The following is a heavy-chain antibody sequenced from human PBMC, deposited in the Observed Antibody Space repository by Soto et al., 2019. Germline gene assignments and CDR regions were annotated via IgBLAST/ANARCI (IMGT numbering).Heavy chain of an antibody. V-gene: IGHV3-15*01. CDR2: IKSKIYGGTT. J-gene: IGHJ5*02. CDR3: TRVRGDFWSGYYPNWFDP. Sequence: WGSLXLSCAASGFXFSSAWMSWVRQAPGKGLEWVARIKSKIYGGTTEYAAPVKGRFTISRDDSKSIAYLQMNSLKTEDTAVYYCTRVRGDFWSGYYPNWFDPWGQGTLVTVSS. D-gene: IGHD3-3*01. CDR1: GFXFSSAW.